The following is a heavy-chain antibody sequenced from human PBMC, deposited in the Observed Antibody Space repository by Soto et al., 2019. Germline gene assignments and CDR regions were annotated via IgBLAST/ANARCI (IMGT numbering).Heavy chain of an antibody. D-gene: IGHD1-1*01. Sequence: SETLSLTCSVSGGSIRSYYWSWIRQPPGKGLEWIGYIYSSGSTNYNPSLKGRVTMSADTSKNQFSLKLNSVTAADTAVYFCARGTTHFDYWGQGTVVTVSS. CDR2: IYSSGST. CDR1: GGSIRSYY. CDR3: ARGTTHFDY. J-gene: IGHJ4*02. V-gene: IGHV4-59*01.